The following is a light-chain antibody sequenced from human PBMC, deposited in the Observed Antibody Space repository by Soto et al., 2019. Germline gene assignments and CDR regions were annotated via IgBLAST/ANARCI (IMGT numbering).Light chain of an antibody. CDR2: AAS. Sequence: QLTQSPSSLSASVGDRVAITCRASQGISSYLAWYQKKPGKAPNLLIYAASTLQSGVPSRFSGSGSGTDFTLTISSLQPDDFATYYCQQLNTYPITFGQGTRLEIK. CDR3: QQLNTYPIT. CDR1: QGISSY. J-gene: IGKJ5*01. V-gene: IGKV1-9*01.